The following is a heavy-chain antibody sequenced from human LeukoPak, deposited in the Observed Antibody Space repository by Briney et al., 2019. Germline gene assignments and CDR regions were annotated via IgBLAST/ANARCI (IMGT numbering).Heavy chain of an antibody. CDR3: ARIIGEPYSYYYYYYMDV. D-gene: IGHD3-10*01. V-gene: IGHV4-59*01. Sequence: SETLSLTCTVSGDSISSYYWSWIRQPPGKGLEWIGYVYYSGSTNYNPSLKSRVTISVDTSKNQFSLKLSSVTAADTAVYYCARIIGEPYSYYYYYYMDVWGKGTTVTISS. J-gene: IGHJ6*03. CDR1: GDSISSYY. CDR2: VYYSGST.